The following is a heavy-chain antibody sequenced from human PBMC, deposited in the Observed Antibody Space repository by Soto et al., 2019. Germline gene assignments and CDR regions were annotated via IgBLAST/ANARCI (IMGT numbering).Heavy chain of an antibody. J-gene: IGHJ4*02. CDR2: IPSDENKK. CDR1: GFTFFSTYG. Sequence: QVQLVESGGGVVQPGRSLRLSCAASGFTFFSTYGMHWVRQAPGKGLEWVAAIPSDENKKYYADSVKGRLTISRDNSKNTLYLQMNSLREEDTAVYYCAMDLEGYNYRGYWGQGTQVTVSS. D-gene: IGHD5-12*01. V-gene: IGHV3-30*03. CDR3: AMDLEGYNYRGY.